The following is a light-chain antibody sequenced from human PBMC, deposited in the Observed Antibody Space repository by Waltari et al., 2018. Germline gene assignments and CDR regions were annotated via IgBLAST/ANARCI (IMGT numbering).Light chain of an antibody. Sequence: QSALTQPASVSGSPGQSITIPCTGTSSDVATYNLVSWYQQHPGKAPRLMIYEDTERPSGVSNRFSGSKSGNTASLTISGLQAEDGADYYCCSYAGNKIMIFGGGTKLTVL. CDR1: SSDVATYNL. CDR2: EDT. J-gene: IGLJ2*01. V-gene: IGLV2-23*01. CDR3: CSYAGNKIMI.